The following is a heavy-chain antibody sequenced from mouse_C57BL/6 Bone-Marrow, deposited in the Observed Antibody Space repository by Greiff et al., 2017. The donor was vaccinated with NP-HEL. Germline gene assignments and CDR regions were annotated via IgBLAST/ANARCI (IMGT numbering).Heavy chain of an antibody. J-gene: IGHJ2*01. CDR1: GFNIKDDY. D-gene: IGHD2-4*01. V-gene: IGHV14-4*01. CDR3: TTWDYDPVDY. Sequence: VQLKESGAELVRPGASVKLSCTASGFNIKDDYMHWVKLRPEQGLEWIGWIDPENGDTEYASKFQGKATITADTSSNTAYLQLSSLTSEDTAVYYCTTWDYDPVDYWGQGTTLTVSS. CDR2: IDPENGDT.